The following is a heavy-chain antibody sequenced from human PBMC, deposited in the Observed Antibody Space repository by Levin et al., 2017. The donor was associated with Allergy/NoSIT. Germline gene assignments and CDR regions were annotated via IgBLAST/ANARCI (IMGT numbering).Heavy chain of an antibody. J-gene: IGHJ1*01. CDR2: VNPKNGVT. CDR1: GYTFSDFY. CDR3: ARDPGIAAVGEQSFQH. Sequence: PGESLKISCKASGYTFSDFYMHWVRRAPGQGLEWMGWVNPKNGVTHYARKFQGRVTMTRDTSIGTAYMELMRLRSDDTAVYYCARDPGIAAVGEQSFQHWGQGSLVTVSS. D-gene: IGHD6-13*01. V-gene: IGHV1-2*02.